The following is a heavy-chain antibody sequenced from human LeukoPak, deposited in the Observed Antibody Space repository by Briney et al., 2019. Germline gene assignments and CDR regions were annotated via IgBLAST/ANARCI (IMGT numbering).Heavy chain of an antibody. CDR3: ARDLESTIFGVAPLDY. CDR2: IKQDGSEK. Sequence: PGGSLRLSCAASGFTFSNYWMSWVRQAPGKGLEWVANIKQDGSEKYYVGSVKGRFSISRDNAKNSLYLQMNSLRGEDTVVYYCARDLESTIFGVAPLDYWGQGTLVTVSS. D-gene: IGHD3-3*01. J-gene: IGHJ4*02. CDR1: GFTFSNYW. V-gene: IGHV3-7*01.